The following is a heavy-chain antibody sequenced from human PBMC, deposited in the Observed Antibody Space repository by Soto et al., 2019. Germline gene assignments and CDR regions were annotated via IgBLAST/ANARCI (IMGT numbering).Heavy chain of an antibody. CDR1: GFTVSTKY. CDR3: ARDPWAADY. CDR2: IYSGGST. J-gene: IGHJ4*02. D-gene: IGHD3-16*01. Sequence: EVQLVESGGGLVQPGGSLRLYCAASGFTVSTKYMSWVRQAPGKGLAWVSVIYSGGSTFYADSVRCRFTITRDNSKNTVKLQMNSLRAEDTAVYYCARDPWAADYWGQGTLVTVSS. V-gene: IGHV3-66*01.